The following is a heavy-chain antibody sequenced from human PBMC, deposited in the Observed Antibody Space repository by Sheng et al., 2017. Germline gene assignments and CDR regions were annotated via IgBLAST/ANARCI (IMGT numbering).Heavy chain of an antibody. J-gene: IGHJ6*03. CDR3: ARVNMVQPYYYYYYYMDV. Sequence: EVQLVESGGGLVKPGGSLRLSCAASGFTFSSYSMNWVRQAPGKGLEWVSSISSSSSYIYYADSVKGRFTISRDNAKNSLYLQMNSLRAEDTAVYYCARVNMVQPYYYYYYYMDVWGKGTTVTVSS. CDR2: ISSSSSYI. CDR1: GFTFSSYS. D-gene: IGHD3-10*01. V-gene: IGHV3-21*01.